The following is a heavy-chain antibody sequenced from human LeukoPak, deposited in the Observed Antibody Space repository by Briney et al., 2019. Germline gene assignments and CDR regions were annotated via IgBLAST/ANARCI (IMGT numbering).Heavy chain of an antibody. J-gene: IGHJ4*02. Sequence: GGSLRLSCAASGFTFSGYTMNWVRQAPGKGLEWLSSISSSSSYIYYADSVKGRITISRDNAENSLYLQMNSLRAEDTAVYYCARGGWLQAPFDYWGQGTLVTVSS. CDR3: ARGGWLQAPFDY. CDR1: GFTFSGYT. V-gene: IGHV3-21*04. D-gene: IGHD5-24*01. CDR2: ISSSSSYI.